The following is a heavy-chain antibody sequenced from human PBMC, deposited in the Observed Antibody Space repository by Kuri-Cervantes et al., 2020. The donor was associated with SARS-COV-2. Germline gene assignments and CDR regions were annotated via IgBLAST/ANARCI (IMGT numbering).Heavy chain of an antibody. Sequence: GESLKISCAASGFTFSSYWMSWVRQAPGKGLEWVANIKQDGSEKYYVDSVKGRFTISRDNAKNSLYLQMNSLRAEDTAVYYCARERRVVPVYYYYYYYYIDAWGKGTTVTVSS. CDR2: IKQDGSEK. CDR3: ARERRVVPVYYYYYYYYIDA. D-gene: IGHD2-2*01. V-gene: IGHV3-7*01. CDR1: GFTFSSYW. J-gene: IGHJ6*03.